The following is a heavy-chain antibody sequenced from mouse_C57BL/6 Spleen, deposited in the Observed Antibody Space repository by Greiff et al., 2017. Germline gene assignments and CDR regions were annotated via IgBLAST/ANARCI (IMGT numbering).Heavy chain of an antibody. J-gene: IGHJ2*01. D-gene: IGHD4-1*01. CDR2: IYPSDSET. V-gene: IGHV1-61*01. CDR3: ARRGLGLYFDY. CDR1: GYTFTSYW. Sequence: QVQLQQPGAELVRPGSSVKLSCKASGYTFTSYWMDWVKQRPGQGLEWIGNIYPSDSETHYNQKFKDKATLTVDKSSSTAYMQLSSRTSEDSAVYYCARRGLGLYFDYWGQGTTLTVSS.